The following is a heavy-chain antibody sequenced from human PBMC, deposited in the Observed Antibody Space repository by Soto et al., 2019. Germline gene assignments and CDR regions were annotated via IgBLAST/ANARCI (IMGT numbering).Heavy chain of an antibody. CDR2: INPNSGVT. V-gene: IGHV1-2*04. CDR1: GYTFTGYY. D-gene: IGHD2-21*02. J-gene: IGHJ4*02. CDR3: ARGGGYCGGDCYDY. Sequence: QVQLVQSGAEVKKPGASVKVSCKASGYTFTGYYMHWVRQAPGQGLEWMGWINPNSGVTNYAQKFQGWVTMTRDTSISTAYMELSRLRSDDTAVYYCARGGGYCGGDCYDYWGQGTLVTVSS.